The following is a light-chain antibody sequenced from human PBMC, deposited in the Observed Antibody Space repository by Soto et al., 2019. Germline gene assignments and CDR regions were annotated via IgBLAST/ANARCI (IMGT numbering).Light chain of an antibody. CDR3: TSYTSSSTPYV. V-gene: IGLV2-14*01. CDR1: SSDVGGYKY. Sequence: QSALTQPASVSASPGQSITISCTGTSSDVGGYKYVSWYQQYPGKAPKLMMYEVSNPPSGISNRFSGSKSCNTASLTITGLRAEDEGYYYCTSYTSSSTPYVFGTGTKVTVL. CDR2: EVS. J-gene: IGLJ1*01.